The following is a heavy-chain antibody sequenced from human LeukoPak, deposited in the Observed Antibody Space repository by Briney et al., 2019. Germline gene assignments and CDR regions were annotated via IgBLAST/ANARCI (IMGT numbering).Heavy chain of an antibody. D-gene: IGHD3-10*01. CDR3: AMEVPYYYGSGSYDY. CDR1: GFTFSSYA. CDR2: ISGSGGST. J-gene: IGHJ4*02. Sequence: PGGSLRLSCAASGFTFSSYAMSWVRQAPGKGLEWVSAISGSGGSTYYADSVKGRFTISRDNSKNTLYLQMNSLRAEDTAVYYCAMEVPYYYGSGSYDYWSQGTLVTVSS. V-gene: IGHV3-23*01.